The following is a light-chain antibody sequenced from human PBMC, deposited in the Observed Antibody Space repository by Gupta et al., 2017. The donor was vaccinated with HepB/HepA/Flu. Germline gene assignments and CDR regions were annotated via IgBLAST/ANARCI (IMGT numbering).Light chain of an antibody. J-gene: IGLJ2*01. CDR3: QVWDSSTVV. CDR1: NSGSKN. CDR2: RDS. V-gene: IGLV3-9*01. Sequence: SSELTQPLSVSVALGPTARITCGGNNSGSKNVHWYQQKPGQAPVLVIYRDSNRPPGIPERFSGSNSGNTATLTISRAQAGDEADYYCQVWDSSTVVFGGGTKLTVL.